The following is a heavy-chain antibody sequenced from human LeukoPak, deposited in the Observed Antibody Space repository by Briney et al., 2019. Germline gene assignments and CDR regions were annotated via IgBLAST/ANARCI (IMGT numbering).Heavy chain of an antibody. CDR1: GFTFDDYA. Sequence: PGRSLRLSCAASGFTFDDYAMHWVRQAPGKGLEWVSGISWNSGSIGYADSVKGRFTISRDNAKNSLYLQMNSLRAEDTALYYCXXXXXXSSWYGENWFDPWGQGTLVTVSS. CDR3: XXXXXXSSWYGENWFDP. D-gene: IGHD6-13*01. CDR2: ISWNSGSI. V-gene: IGHV3-9*01. J-gene: IGHJ5*02.